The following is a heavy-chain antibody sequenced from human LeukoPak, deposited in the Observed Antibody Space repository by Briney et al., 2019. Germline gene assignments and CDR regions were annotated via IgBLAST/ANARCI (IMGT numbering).Heavy chain of an antibody. CDR1: GYTFTGYY. CDR2: INPNSGGT. Sequence: ASVKVSCKASGYTFTGYYMHWVRQAPGQGLEWMGRINPNSGGTNYAQKFQGRVTMTRDTSISTAYMELSRLRSDDTAVYYCAMYSSSWYVRLFVNYWGQGTLVTVSS. V-gene: IGHV1-2*06. CDR3: AMYSSSWYVRLFVNY. D-gene: IGHD6-13*01. J-gene: IGHJ4*02.